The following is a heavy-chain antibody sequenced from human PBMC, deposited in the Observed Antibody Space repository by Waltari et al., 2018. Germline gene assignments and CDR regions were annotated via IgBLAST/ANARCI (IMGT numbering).Heavy chain of an antibody. CDR3: AKDAFGNTYLDY. D-gene: IGHD3-10*01. CDR1: AFSLSHYG. V-gene: IGHV3-33*03. J-gene: IGHJ4*02. Sequence: QVQLVESGGGVVQPGTSLRLSCVASAFSLSHYGMHWVRQTPGRGLEWVALTWSDGSVEYYADSVRGRFTVSRDNSKNILYLDMDSLRVDDTATYYCAKDAFGNTYLDYWGQGTLVTVSS. CDR2: TWSDGSVE.